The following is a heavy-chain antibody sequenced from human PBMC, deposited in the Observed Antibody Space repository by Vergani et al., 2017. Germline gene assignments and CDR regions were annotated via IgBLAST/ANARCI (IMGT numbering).Heavy chain of an antibody. J-gene: IGHJ5*02. CDR1: GFTFSSYS. V-gene: IGHV3-48*01. Sequence: EVQLVESGGGLVQPGGSLRLSCAASGFTFSSYSMNWVRQAPGKGLEWVSYISSSSSTIYYADSVKGRFTISRDNSKNTLYLQMNSLRAEDTAVYYCARPRYSSSWYYFDPWGQGTLVTVSS. CDR2: ISSSSSTI. D-gene: IGHD6-13*01. CDR3: ARPRYSSSWYYFDP.